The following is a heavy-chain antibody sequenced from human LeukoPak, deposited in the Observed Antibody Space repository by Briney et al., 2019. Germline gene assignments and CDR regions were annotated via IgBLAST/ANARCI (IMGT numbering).Heavy chain of an antibody. D-gene: IGHD1-26*01. V-gene: IGHV3-30*04. Sequence: PGGSLRLSCAASGFTFSSYAMHWVRQAPGKGLEWVAVISYDGSKKYYADSVKGRFTISRDNSKNTLYLQMNSLRAEDTAVYYCARESSEGVFDYWGQGTLVTVSS. CDR3: ARESSEGVFDY. CDR1: GFTFSSYA. J-gene: IGHJ4*02. CDR2: ISYDGSKK.